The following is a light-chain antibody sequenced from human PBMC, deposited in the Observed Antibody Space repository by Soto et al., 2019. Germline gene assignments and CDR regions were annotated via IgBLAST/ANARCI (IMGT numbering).Light chain of an antibody. CDR1: QRISYW. Sequence: DIQMTQSPSTLSVSVGDRVTITCRASQRISYWLAWYQQKPGKAPNLLIYQASSLESGVPSRFSGSGSGTEFTLTISSLQPDDFATYYFQQYSSYPLTCGGGTKVEIK. V-gene: IGKV1-5*03. J-gene: IGKJ4*01. CDR3: QQYSSYPLT. CDR2: QAS.